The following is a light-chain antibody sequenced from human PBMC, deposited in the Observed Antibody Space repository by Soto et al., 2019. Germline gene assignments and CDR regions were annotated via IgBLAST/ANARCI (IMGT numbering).Light chain of an antibody. CDR2: RAS. CDR1: QNINNW. J-gene: IGKJ1*01. CDR3: QQYSSDST. Sequence: DIQMTQSPSTLSASVGDRVTITCRASQNINNWLAWYQQKPGKAPKLLIYRASSLENGVQSRFSGRGSGTDFIFTSTSLQPDDFATYYCQQYSSDSTFGQGTKVEIK. V-gene: IGKV1-5*03.